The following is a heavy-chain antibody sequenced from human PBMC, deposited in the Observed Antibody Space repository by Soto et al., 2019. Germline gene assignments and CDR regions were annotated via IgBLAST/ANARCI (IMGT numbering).Heavy chain of an antibody. D-gene: IGHD2-2*01. CDR3: ASDYCSSTSCYEDNWFDP. CDR1: GDSVSSNSAA. CDR2: TYYRSKWYN. J-gene: IGHJ5*02. V-gene: IGHV6-1*01. Sequence: SQTLSLTCAISGDSVSSNSAAWNWIRQSPSRGLEWLGRTYYRSKWYNDYAVSVKSRITINPDTFKNQFSLQLNSVTPEDTAVYYCASDYCSSTSCYEDNWFDPWGQGTLVTVSS.